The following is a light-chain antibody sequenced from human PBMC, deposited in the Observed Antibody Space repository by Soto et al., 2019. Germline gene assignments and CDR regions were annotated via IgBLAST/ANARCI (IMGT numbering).Light chain of an antibody. Sequence: QTVVTQEPSLTVSPGGTVTLTCASSTGAVTSSYYPNWFQQKPGQAPRALIYSTNKKHSWTPARFSGSLLGGKAALTLSGVQPEDEAEYYCLLYGGGGDVFGTGTKLTVL. V-gene: IGLV7-43*01. CDR2: STN. J-gene: IGLJ1*01. CDR3: LLYGGGGDV. CDR1: TGAVTSSYY.